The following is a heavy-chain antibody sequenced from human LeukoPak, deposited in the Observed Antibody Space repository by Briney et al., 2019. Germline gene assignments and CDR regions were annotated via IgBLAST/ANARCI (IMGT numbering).Heavy chain of an antibody. J-gene: IGHJ4*02. Sequence: PGGSLRLSCAASGFAFSSNWMHWVRQAPGKGLVWVAGIKSDGGTTNYADSVEGRFTISRDNDKNTLFLQMDSLRAEDTAVYFCARDTSSNFDYWGQGTLVTVSS. CDR1: GFAFSSNW. V-gene: IGHV3-74*01. CDR3: ARDTSSNFDY. CDR2: IKSDGGTT. D-gene: IGHD2-2*01.